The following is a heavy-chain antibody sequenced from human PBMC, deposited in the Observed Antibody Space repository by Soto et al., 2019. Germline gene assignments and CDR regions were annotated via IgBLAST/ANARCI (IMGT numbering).Heavy chain of an antibody. CDR2: INPSGGTT. J-gene: IGHJ6*02. CDR1: GYTFTNYY. V-gene: IGHV1-46*01. Sequence: ASVKVSCKATGYTFTNYYIYWVRQAPGQGLEWMGIINPSGGTTGYTPKFQGRLTISVDTSKNQFSLKLRSVTAADTAVYYCASDRSSGWDQGYGMDVWGQGTTVTVSS. CDR3: ASDRSSGWDQGYGMDV. D-gene: IGHD6-19*01.